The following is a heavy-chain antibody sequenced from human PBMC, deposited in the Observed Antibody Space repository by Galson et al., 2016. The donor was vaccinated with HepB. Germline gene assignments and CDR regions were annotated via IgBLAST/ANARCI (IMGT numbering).Heavy chain of an antibody. CDR1: GASIGGYH. CDR3: ARAYGLQLDY. CDR2: IDYSGNT. J-gene: IGHJ4*02. V-gene: IGHV4-59*01. D-gene: IGHD5-24*01. Sequence: SETLSLTCSVSGASIGGYHWSWIRQPPGKGLEWIGYIDYSGNTKYNPSLKSRVSISVDTSNKQFSLKLSSVTAADTAIYYCARAYGLQLDYWGQGALVAVSS.